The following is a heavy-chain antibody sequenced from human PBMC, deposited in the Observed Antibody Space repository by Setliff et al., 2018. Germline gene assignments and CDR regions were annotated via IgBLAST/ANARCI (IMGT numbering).Heavy chain of an antibody. D-gene: IGHD5-18*01. V-gene: IGHV1-69*06. J-gene: IGHJ2*01. CDR1: GGTFSSYA. Sequence: SVKVSCKASGGTFSSYAISWVRQAPGQGLEWMGGIIPIFGTANYAQKFQGRVTITADKSTSTAYMELSSLRSEDTAVYYCARGHSGGYSNSFYWFFDVWGRGTLVTVSS. CDR3: ARGHSGGYSNSFYWFFDV. CDR2: IIPIFGTA.